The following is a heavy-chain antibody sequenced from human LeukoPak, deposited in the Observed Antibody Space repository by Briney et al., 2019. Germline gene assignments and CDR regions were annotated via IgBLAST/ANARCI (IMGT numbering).Heavy chain of an antibody. CDR3: ARDGIFDY. CDR1: GFSFSSYA. Sequence: GRSLRLSCAASGFSFSSYAMHWVRQAPGKGLEWVAVISYDGSNKYYADSVKGRFTISRDNSKNTLYLQMNSLRAEDTAVYYCARDGIFDYWGQGTLVTVSS. J-gene: IGHJ4*02. CDR2: ISYDGSNK. V-gene: IGHV3-30-3*01.